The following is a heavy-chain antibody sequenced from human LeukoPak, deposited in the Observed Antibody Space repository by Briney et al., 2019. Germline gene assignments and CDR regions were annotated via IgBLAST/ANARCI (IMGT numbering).Heavy chain of an antibody. CDR3: TREGGMTTGSDYY. Sequence: QTGGSLSLSCTASGFTFGDYAMSWFRQAPGKGLEWVGFIRSKAYGGTTEYAASVKGRFTISRDDSKSIAYLQMNSLKTEDTAVYYCTREGGMTTGSDYYWGQGTLVTVSS. CDR1: GFTFGDYA. CDR2: IRSKAYGGTT. V-gene: IGHV3-49*03. J-gene: IGHJ4*02. D-gene: IGHD4-11*01.